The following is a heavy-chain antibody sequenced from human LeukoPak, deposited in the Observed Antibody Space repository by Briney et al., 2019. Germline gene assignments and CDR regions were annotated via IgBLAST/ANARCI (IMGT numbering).Heavy chain of an antibody. CDR2: ISSSSSYI. CDR3: ASSGHEDYGDAFDI. D-gene: IGHD4-17*01. CDR1: GFTFSSYA. Sequence: GGSLRLSCAASGFTFSSYAMNWVRQAPGKGLEWVSSISSSSSYIYYADSVKGRFTISRDNAKNSLYLQMNSLRAEDTAVYYCASSGHEDYGDAFDIWGQGTMVTVSS. J-gene: IGHJ3*02. V-gene: IGHV3-21*01.